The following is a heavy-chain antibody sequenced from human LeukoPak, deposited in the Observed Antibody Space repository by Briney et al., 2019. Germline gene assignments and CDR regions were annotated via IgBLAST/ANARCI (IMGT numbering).Heavy chain of an antibody. CDR2: IYYTGST. CDR3: AREYCSSTSCYAYFDH. D-gene: IGHD2-2*01. V-gene: IGHV4-59*12. CDR1: GGSISSYY. J-gene: IGHJ4*02. Sequence: PSETLSLTCSVSGGSISSYYWSWIRQPPGKGLEWIGYIYYTGSTKYNPSLKSRVTISVDTSRSQFSLKLSSVTAADTAVYYCAREYCSSTSCYAYFDHWGQGTLVTVSA.